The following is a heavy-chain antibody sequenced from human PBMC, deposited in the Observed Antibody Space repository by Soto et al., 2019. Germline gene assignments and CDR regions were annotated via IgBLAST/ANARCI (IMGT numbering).Heavy chain of an antibody. J-gene: IGHJ4*02. V-gene: IGHV3-30*04. CDR3: ARVEQWLYIAKY. Sequence: GGSLRLSCAASGFTFSSFAMHWVRQAPGKGLEWVALISDDGSNKYYADSVEGRFTISRDSSKNTLYLQMNSLRGEDTAVYSCARVEQWLYIAKYWGQGTLVT. CDR1: GFTFSSFA. D-gene: IGHD6-19*01. CDR2: ISDDGSNK.